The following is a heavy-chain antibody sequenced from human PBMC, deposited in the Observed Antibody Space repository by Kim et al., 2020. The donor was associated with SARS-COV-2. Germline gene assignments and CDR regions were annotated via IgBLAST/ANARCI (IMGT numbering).Heavy chain of an antibody. CDR2: ISYDGSNE. Sequence: GGSLRLSCAASGFTFSSYAMHWVRQAPGKGLEWVAVISYDGSNEYYADSVNGRFTISRDNSKNTLYLQMNSLRAEDTAVYYCASSYGGNYYYGMDVWGQWTTVTVSS. CDR1: GFTFSSYA. J-gene: IGHJ6*02. V-gene: IGHV3-30*04. D-gene: IGHD4-17*01. CDR3: ASSYGGNYYYGMDV.